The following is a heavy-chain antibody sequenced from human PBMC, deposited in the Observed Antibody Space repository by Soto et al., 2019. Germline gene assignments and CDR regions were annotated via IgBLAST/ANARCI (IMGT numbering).Heavy chain of an antibody. J-gene: IGHJ6*02. Sequence: ASVKVSCKASGYTFTSYDINWVRQATGQGLEWMGWMNPNSGNTGYAQKFQGRATMTRNTSIGTAYMELSSLRSEDTAVYYCARGTPELYRSWLVPAAILRYYYYGMDVWGQGTTVTVSS. CDR1: GYTFTSYD. D-gene: IGHD2-2*01. CDR2: MNPNSGNT. CDR3: ARGTPELYRSWLVPAAILRYYYYGMDV. V-gene: IGHV1-8*01.